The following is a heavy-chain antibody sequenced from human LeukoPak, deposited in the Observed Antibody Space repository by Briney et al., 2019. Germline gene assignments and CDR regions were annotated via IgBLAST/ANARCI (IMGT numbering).Heavy chain of an antibody. V-gene: IGHV3-53*01. CDR3: ARVMGDGYNPTYFDY. J-gene: IGHJ4*02. CDR1: GFTVSSNY. Sequence: PGGSLRLSCAASGFTVSSNYMSWVRQAPGKGLEWVSVIYSGGSTYYADSVKGRFTISRDNSKNTLYPQMNSLRAEDTAVYYCARVMGDGYNPTYFDYWGQGTLVTVSS. D-gene: IGHD5-24*01. CDR2: IYSGGST.